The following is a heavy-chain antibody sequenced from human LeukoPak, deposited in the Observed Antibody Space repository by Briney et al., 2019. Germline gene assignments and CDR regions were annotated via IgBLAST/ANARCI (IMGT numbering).Heavy chain of an antibody. D-gene: IGHD4-17*01. CDR2: TYADGNT. Sequence: GGSLRLSCAASGFLVNTNYMTWVRQAPGRGLEWVSFTYADGNTYYADSVKGRFTISRDISKNAVYLQMNSLRAEDTAVYYCARDSYGDANFDSWGQGTLVTVSS. CDR1: GFLVNTNY. J-gene: IGHJ4*02. CDR3: ARDSYGDANFDS. V-gene: IGHV3-53*01.